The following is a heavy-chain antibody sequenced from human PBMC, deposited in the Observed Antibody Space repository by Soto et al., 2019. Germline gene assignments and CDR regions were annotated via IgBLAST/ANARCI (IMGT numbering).Heavy chain of an antibody. CDR3: ARERRTRRLRWFDP. Sequence: ASVKVSCKASGYTFTSYGISWVRQAPGQGLEWMGWISAYNGNTNYAQRLQGRVTMTTDTSTSTAYMELRSLRSEDTAVYYCARERRTRRLRWFDPWGQGTLVTVSS. V-gene: IGHV1-18*01. CDR1: GYTFTSYG. D-gene: IGHD2-2*01. J-gene: IGHJ5*02. CDR2: ISAYNGNT.